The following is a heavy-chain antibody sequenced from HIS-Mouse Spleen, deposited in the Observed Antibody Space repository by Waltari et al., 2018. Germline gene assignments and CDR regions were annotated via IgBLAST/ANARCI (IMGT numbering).Heavy chain of an antibody. J-gene: IGHJ4*02. CDR1: GGSFGGYY. Sequence: QVQLQQWGAGLLKPSETLSLTCAVYGGSFGGYYWSWIRQPPGKGLEWSGEISHSGRTNTSPSLKSRVTISVDTSKNQFSLKLSSVTAADTAVYYCARVNSSFDYWGQGTLVTVSS. D-gene: IGHD6-13*01. V-gene: IGHV4-34*01. CDR3: ARVNSSFDY. CDR2: ISHSGRT.